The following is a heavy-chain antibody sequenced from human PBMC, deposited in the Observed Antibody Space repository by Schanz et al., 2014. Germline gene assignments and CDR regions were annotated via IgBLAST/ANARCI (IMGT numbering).Heavy chain of an antibody. J-gene: IGHJ4*02. V-gene: IGHV3-48*02. CDR1: GFTVNTNY. CDR3: AKDPSYGSDWVKYLDH. D-gene: IGHD1-26*01. Sequence: EVQLVESGGGLIQPGGSLRLSCAVSGFTVNTNYMSWVRQAPGKGLEWVSYISATSAKIDYADSVQGRFTISRDNAKNSLYLQMSSLRDEDTAVYYCAKDPSYGSDWVKYLDHWGQGTLVTVSS. CDR2: ISATSAKI.